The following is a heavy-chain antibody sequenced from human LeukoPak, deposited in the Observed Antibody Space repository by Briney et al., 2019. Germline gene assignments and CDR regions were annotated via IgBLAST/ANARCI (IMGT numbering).Heavy chain of an antibody. D-gene: IGHD6-13*01. CDR2: IIPIFGTA. J-gene: IGHJ6*03. Sequence: GASVKVSCKASGGTFSSYAISWVRQAPGQELEWMGGIIPIFGTANYAQKFQGRVTITTDESTSTAYMELSSLRSEDTAVYYCASWYSSPPGRYYYYMDVWGKGTTVTVSS. CDR3: ASWYSSPPGRYYYYMDV. V-gene: IGHV1-69*05. CDR1: GGTFSSYA.